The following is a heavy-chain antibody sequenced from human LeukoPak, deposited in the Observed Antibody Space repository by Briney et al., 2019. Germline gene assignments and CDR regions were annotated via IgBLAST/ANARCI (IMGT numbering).Heavy chain of an antibody. J-gene: IGHJ2*01. V-gene: IGHV3-48*02. CDR2: ISSSYRTT. CDR3: AYSSSRNWYFDL. D-gene: IGHD6-13*01. Sequence: PGGSLRLSCAASGFAFSAYDMNWVRPASGKGLEWVSYISSSYRTTYYADSVKGRFTISRDDAKNSLYLQMNSLRDEDTAVYYCAYSSSRNWYFDLWGRGTLVTVSS. CDR1: GFAFSAYD.